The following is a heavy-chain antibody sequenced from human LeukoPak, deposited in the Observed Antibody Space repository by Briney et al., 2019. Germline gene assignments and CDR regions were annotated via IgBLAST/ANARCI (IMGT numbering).Heavy chain of an antibody. J-gene: IGHJ4*02. CDR3: ARDLGVAGTEYFDY. CDR1: GGTFSSYA. Sequence: GASVKVSCKAFGGTFSSYAISWVRQAPGQGLEWMGGIIPIFGTANYAQKFQGRVTITADESTSTAYMELSSLRSEDTAVYYCARDLGVAGTEYFDYWGQGTLVTVSS. CDR2: IIPIFGTA. D-gene: IGHD6-19*01. V-gene: IGHV1-69*13.